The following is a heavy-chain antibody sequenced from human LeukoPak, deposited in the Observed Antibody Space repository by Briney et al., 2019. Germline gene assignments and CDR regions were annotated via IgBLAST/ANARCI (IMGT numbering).Heavy chain of an antibody. J-gene: IGHJ5*02. D-gene: IGHD5-12*01. CDR3: ASARSPGYSGPASDFP. CDR1: GYSISSGYY. V-gene: IGHV4-38-2*02. CDR2: IFHTGIT. Sequence: SETLSLTCTVSGYSISSGYYWGRIRQPPGKGLEWIGTIFHTGITYYSPSLKSRVTLSVDTSKNQFSLKLTSVTAADTAIYYCASARSPGYSGPASDFPWGQGTLVTVSS.